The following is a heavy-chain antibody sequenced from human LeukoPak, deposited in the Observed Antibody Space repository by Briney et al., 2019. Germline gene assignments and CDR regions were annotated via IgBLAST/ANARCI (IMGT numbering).Heavy chain of an antibody. CDR2: INSDGSTT. CDR3: ARASRWELRGSYFDY. D-gene: IGHD1-26*01. V-gene: IGHV3-74*01. CDR1: GFTFSSYW. J-gene: IGHJ4*02. Sequence: PGGSLRLSCAASGFTFSSYWMHWVRQAPGKGLVWVSRINSDGSTTTYADSVKGRFTISRDNAKNSLYLQMNSLRAEDTAVYYCARASRWELRGSYFDYWGQGTLVTVSS.